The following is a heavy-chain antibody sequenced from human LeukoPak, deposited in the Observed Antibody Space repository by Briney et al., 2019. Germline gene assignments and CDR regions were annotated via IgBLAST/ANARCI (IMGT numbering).Heavy chain of an antibody. J-gene: IGHJ6*02. CDR2: ISSSSSYI. CDR1: GFTFSSYS. Sequence: KTGGSLRLSCAASGFTFSSYSMNWVRQAPGKGLEWVSSISSSSSYIYYADSVKGRFTISRDNSKNTLYLQMNSLRAEDTAVYYCAKDRSMDVWGQGTTVTVSS. V-gene: IGHV3-21*04. CDR3: AKDRSMDV.